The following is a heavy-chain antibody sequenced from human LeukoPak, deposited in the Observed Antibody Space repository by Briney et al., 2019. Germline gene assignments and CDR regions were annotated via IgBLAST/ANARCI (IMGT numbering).Heavy chain of an antibody. D-gene: IGHD2-2*03. Sequence: SETLSLTCAVYGGSFSGYYWSWIRQPPGKGLEWIGEINHSGSTNYNPSLKSRVTISVDTSKNQFSLKLSSVTAADTAVYYCARLGIVVVPAAPRNRRFDPWGQGTLVTVSS. J-gene: IGHJ5*02. V-gene: IGHV4-34*01. CDR1: GGSFSGYY. CDR2: INHSGST. CDR3: ARLGIVVVPAAPRNRRFDP.